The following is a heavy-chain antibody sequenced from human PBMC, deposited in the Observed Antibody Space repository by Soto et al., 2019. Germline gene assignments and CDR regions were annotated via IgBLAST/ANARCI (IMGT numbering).Heavy chain of an antibody. Sequence: SETLSLTCTVSGGSISSYYWSWIRQPPGKGLEWIGCIYYSGSTNYNPSLKSRVTISVDTSKNQFSLKLNSMTAAGTAVYYCARHNYGSGSTYFDYWGQGTLVTVS. CDR2: IYYSGST. CDR1: GGSISSYY. CDR3: ARHNYGSGSTYFDY. V-gene: IGHV4-59*08. D-gene: IGHD3-10*01. J-gene: IGHJ4*02.